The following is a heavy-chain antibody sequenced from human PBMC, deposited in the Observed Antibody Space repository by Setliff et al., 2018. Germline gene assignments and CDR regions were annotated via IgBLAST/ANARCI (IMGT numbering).Heavy chain of an antibody. J-gene: IGHJ4*02. V-gene: IGHV5-51*01. Sequence: PGESLKISCKGSGYRFSSHWIGWVRQMPGKGLEWMGIIYPGDSDTRYSPSFQGQVTISADKSISIAYLQWSSLKASDTAMYYCARYSSSFAAGDYWGQGTLVTVSS. D-gene: IGHD6-6*01. CDR3: ARYSSSFAAGDY. CDR1: GYRFSSHW. CDR2: IYPGDSDT.